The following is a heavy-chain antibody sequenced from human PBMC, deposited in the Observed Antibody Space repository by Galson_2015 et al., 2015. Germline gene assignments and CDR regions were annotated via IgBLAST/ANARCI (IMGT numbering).Heavy chain of an antibody. CDR1: GFTFAGYA. V-gene: IGHV3-23*01. CDR3: VRRGNPSGGGAFDI. CDR2: ISPANDNT. Sequence: SLRLSCAASGFTFAGYAMTWVRQAPGKGLEWVSTISPANDNTYYADSVKGRFTISRDSSKNTLYLQMNSLRGEDTAVYYCVRRGNPSGGGAFDIWGQGTMVTVSS. J-gene: IGHJ3*02. D-gene: IGHD3-3*01.